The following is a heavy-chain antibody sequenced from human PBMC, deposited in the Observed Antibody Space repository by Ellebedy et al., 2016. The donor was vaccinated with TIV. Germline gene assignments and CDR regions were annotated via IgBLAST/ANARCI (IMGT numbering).Heavy chain of an antibody. V-gene: IGHV3-43*02. D-gene: IGHD5/OR15-5a*01. Sequence: PGGSLRLSCAATKFRFDEFTFEDYAMHWVRQAPRKGLEWVSLISGAGGSTYYADPVKGRFTNTRNNSKNALYLQMYSLGTADNALYYFAKDTLVNGTFYDPSRYNYGMDVWGQGTTVTVSS. CDR3: AKDTLVNGTFYDPSRYNYGMDV. J-gene: IGHJ6*02. CDR1: KFRFDEFTFEDYA. CDR2: ISGAGGST.